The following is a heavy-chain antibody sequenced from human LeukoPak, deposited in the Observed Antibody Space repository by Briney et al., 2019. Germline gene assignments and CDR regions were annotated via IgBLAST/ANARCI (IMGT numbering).Heavy chain of an antibody. V-gene: IGHV4-39*01. CDR3: ARRDVGATIDY. J-gene: IGHJ4*02. CDR2: ILYSGRT. CDR1: GDSISSSRFY. D-gene: IGHD1-26*01. Sequence: PSETLSLTCTVSGDSISSSRFYWAWIRQPPGKGLEWIGSILYSGRTFYNPSLKSRVTISVDTSKNQFSLRLGSVTASDTAVYYCARRDVGATIDYWGQGILVTVCS.